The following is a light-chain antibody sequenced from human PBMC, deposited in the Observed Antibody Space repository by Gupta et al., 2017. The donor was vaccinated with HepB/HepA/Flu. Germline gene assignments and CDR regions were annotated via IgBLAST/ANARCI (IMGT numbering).Light chain of an antibody. Sequence: QSALTQPASVSGSPGQSITISCSGTSSDVGGYNYVSWYQQHPGNAPNLMSYDVSYRPSGVSNRFSGYKSGTTAFLTISGLQAEDEAYYYSSSYTSSSTVVFGGGTKLTVL. V-gene: IGLV2-14*03. CDR1: SSDVGGYNY. CDR2: DVS. J-gene: IGLJ2*01. CDR3: SSYTSSSTVV.